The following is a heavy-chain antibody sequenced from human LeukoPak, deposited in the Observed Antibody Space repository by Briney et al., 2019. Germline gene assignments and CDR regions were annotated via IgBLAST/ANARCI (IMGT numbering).Heavy chain of an antibody. V-gene: IGHV3-23*01. CDR2: ISGSGGST. J-gene: IGHJ6*02. Sequence: GRSLRLSCAASGTTFSSYGMYWVRQAPGKGLEWVSAISGSGGSTYYADSVKGRFTISRDNSKNTLYLQMNSLRAEDTAVYYCAKDIVVVPAQGGMDVWGQGTTVTVSS. D-gene: IGHD2-2*01. CDR1: GTTFSSYG. CDR3: AKDIVVVPAQGGMDV.